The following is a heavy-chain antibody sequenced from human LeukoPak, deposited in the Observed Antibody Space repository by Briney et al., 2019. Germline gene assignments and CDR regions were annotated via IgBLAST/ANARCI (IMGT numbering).Heavy chain of an antibody. J-gene: IGHJ6*03. V-gene: IGHV3-23*01. Sequence: PGGSLRLSCAASGFIFSSYGMSWVRQAPGKGLEWVSAISGRGGTTHYADSVKGRFTISRDNAKNTLYLQMNSLRAEDTAVYYCAKCSGWFVRGKDYYYYYMDVWGKGTTVTVSS. CDR2: ISGRGGTT. CDR1: GFIFSSYG. CDR3: AKCSGWFVRGKDYYYYYMDV. D-gene: IGHD6-19*01.